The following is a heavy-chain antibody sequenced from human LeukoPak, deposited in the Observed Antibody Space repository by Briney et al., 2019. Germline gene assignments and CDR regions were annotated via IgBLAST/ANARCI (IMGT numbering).Heavy chain of an antibody. CDR2: IYSGGST. CDR3: ARVRYSGYDYRDYYYYYMDV. V-gene: IGHV3-53*01. D-gene: IGHD5-12*01. Sequence: GGSLRLSCAASGLTVSKNYMSWVRQAPGKGLESVSVIYSGGSTYYADSVRGRFIISRDNSKNTPYLQMNSLRVEDTAVYYCARVRYSGYDYRDYYYYYMDVWGKGTTVTISS. CDR1: GLTVSKNY. J-gene: IGHJ6*03.